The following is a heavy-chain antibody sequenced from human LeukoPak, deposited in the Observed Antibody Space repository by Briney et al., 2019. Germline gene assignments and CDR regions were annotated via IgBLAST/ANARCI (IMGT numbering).Heavy chain of an antibody. J-gene: IGHJ3*02. CDR2: MNPNSGNT. CDR1: GYTFTSYD. CDR3: ARVPYDSSGYYLTQPDAFDI. D-gene: IGHD3-22*01. Sequence: GASVKVSCKASGYTFTSYDIKWVRQATGQGLEWMGWMNPNSGNTGYAQKFQGRVTMTRNTSISTAYMELSSLRSEDTAVYYCARVPYDSSGYYLTQPDAFDIWGQGTMVTVSS. V-gene: IGHV1-8*01.